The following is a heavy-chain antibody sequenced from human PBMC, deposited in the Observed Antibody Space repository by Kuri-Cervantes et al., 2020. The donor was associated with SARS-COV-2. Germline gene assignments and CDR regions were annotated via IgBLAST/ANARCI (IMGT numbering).Heavy chain of an antibody. J-gene: IGHJ1*01. CDR2: ISAYNGNT. Sequence: ASVKVSCKASGNTFTSFGISWVRQAPGQGLEWMGWISAYNGNTNYAQKLQGRVTMTTDTSTSTAYMELRSLRSDDTAVYYCASEGSETGIAAIPSAAYFQHWGQGTLVTVSS. D-gene: IGHD6-25*01. CDR3: ASEGSETGIAAIPSAAYFQH. CDR1: GNTFTSFG. V-gene: IGHV1-18*01.